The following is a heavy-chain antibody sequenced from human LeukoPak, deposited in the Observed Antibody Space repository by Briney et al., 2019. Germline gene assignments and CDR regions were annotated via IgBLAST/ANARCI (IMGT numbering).Heavy chain of an antibody. CDR3: AKSITIFGVATRYYYYGMDV. Sequence: PGRSLRLSCAASGFTFDDYAMHWVRQAPGKGLEWVSGISWNSGSIGYADPVKGRFTISRDNAKNSLYLQMNSLRAEDTALYYCAKSITIFGVATRYYYYGMDVWGQGTTVTVSS. J-gene: IGHJ6*02. CDR1: GFTFDDYA. CDR2: ISWNSGSI. V-gene: IGHV3-9*01. D-gene: IGHD3-3*01.